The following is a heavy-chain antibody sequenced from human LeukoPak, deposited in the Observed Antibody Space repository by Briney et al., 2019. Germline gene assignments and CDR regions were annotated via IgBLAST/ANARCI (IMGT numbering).Heavy chain of an antibody. J-gene: IGHJ4*02. CDR1: GASISGYY. V-gene: IGHV4-59*12. D-gene: IGHD3-22*01. CDR2: INSNGDT. Sequence: SETLSLTCAVSGASISGYYWSWIRQPPGEGLEWIGFINSNGDTNYNPSLKSRPTLSVKTSKNHFSLKVNSVTAADTAVYSCARFEKFYGSSMHYLDYWGQGELVSVSS. CDR3: ARFEKFYGSSMHYLDY.